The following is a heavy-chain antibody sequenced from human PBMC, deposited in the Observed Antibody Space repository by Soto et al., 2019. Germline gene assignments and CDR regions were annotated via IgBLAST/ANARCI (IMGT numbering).Heavy chain of an antibody. V-gene: IGHV4-34*01. CDR3: AVAYKNYYYYYMDV. D-gene: IGHD1-1*01. Sequence: SETLSLTCAVYGGSFSGYYWSWIRQPPGKGLEWIGEINHSGSTNYNPSLKSRVTISVDTSKNQFSLKLSSVTAADTAVYYCAVAYKNYYYYYMDVWGKGTTVT. CDR1: GGSFSGYY. J-gene: IGHJ6*03. CDR2: INHSGST.